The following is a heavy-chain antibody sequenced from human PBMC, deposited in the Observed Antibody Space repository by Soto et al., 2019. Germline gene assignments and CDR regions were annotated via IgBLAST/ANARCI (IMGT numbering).Heavy chain of an antibody. Sequence: PGESLKISCKGSGYSFSSKWIGWVRQMPGKGLEWMGIIYPGDSDTRYGPSFQGQVTISADRSISTAYLQWSSLEASDTAIYYCAIKVWDSTSPTGAYFDYWGQGTLVTVSS. J-gene: IGHJ4*02. CDR1: GYSFSSKW. CDR2: IYPGDSDT. V-gene: IGHV5-51*01. CDR3: AIKVWDSTSPTGAYFDY. D-gene: IGHD6-6*01.